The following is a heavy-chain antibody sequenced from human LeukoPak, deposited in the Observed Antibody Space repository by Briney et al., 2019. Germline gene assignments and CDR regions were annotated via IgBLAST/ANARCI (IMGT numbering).Heavy chain of an antibody. CDR1: GFTFSSYG. D-gene: IGHD3-22*01. CDR2: ISYDGSNK. Sequence: PGGSLRLSCAASGFTFSSYGMHWVRQAPGKGLEWVAVISYDGSNKYYADSVKGRFTISRDNSKNTLYLQMNSLRAEDTAVYYCAKANYYDSSGAPPLANWFDPWGQGTLVTVSS. CDR3: AKANYYDSSGAPPLANWFDP. V-gene: IGHV3-30*18. J-gene: IGHJ5*02.